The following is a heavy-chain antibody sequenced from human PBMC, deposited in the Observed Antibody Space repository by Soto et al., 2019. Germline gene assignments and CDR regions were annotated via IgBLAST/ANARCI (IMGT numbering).Heavy chain of an antibody. Sequence: GASVKVSCKASGGTFSSYAISWVRQAPGQGLEWMGRIIPIFGTANYAQKFQGRVTITADKSTSTAYMELSSLRSEDTAVYYCAREYDYIWGSYRSGAFDIWGQGTMVTVSS. D-gene: IGHD3-16*02. CDR2: IIPIFGTA. CDR1: GGTFSSYA. V-gene: IGHV1-69*06. CDR3: AREYDYIWGSYRSGAFDI. J-gene: IGHJ3*02.